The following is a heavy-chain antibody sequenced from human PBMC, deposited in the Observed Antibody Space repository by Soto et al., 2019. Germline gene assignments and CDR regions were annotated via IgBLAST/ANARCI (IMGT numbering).Heavy chain of an antibody. J-gene: IGHJ4*02. CDR3: ATHTVSY. V-gene: IGHV3-23*01. D-gene: IGHD4-17*01. CDR1: GFTFSNYG. Sequence: EVQLLESGGGLVQPGGSLRLSCAASGFTFSNYGMSWVRQAPGKGLEWVSSISASGGSTYYADSVKGRFTISRDNSKNTLYLQMNSLRAEDTAVYYCATHTVSYWGQGTQVTVSS. CDR2: ISASGGST.